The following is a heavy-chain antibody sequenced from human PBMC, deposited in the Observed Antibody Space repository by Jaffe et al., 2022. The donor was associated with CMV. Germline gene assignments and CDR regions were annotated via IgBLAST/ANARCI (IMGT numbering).Heavy chain of an antibody. CDR1: GFTFSNAW. V-gene: IGHV3-15*01. CDR2: IKSKTDGGTT. Sequence: EVQLVESGGGLVKPGGSLRLSCAASGFTFSNAWMSWVRQAPGKGLEWVGRIKSKTDGGTTDYAAPVKGRFTISRDDSKNTLYLQMNSLKTEDTAVYYCTAPDYVLRYFDWLLSGDDYYGMDVWGQGTTVTVSS. D-gene: IGHD3-9*01. CDR3: TAPDYVLRYFDWLLSGDDYYGMDV. J-gene: IGHJ6*02.